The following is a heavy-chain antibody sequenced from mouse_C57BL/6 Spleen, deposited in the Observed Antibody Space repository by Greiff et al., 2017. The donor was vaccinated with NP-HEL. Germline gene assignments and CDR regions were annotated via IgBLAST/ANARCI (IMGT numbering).Heavy chain of an antibody. V-gene: IGHV5-17*01. J-gene: IGHJ2*01. CDR3: ARGPPYYFDY. CDR1: GFTFSDYG. CDR2: ISSGSSTI. Sequence: EVNVVESGGGLVKPGGSLKLSCAASGFTFSDYGMHWVRQAPEKGLEWVAYISSGSSTIYYADTVKGRFTISRDNAKNTLFLQMTSLRSEDTAMYYCARGPPYYFDYWGQGTTLTVSS.